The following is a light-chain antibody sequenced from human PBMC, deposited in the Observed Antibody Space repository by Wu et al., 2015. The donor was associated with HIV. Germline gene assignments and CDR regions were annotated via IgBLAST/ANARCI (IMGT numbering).Light chain of an antibody. J-gene: IGKJ4*01. Sequence: VLTQSPGTLSLPPGERATLSCRASQTIDPNSLAWFQQKPGQTPRLLIFSTNIRASDIPDRISGSGSGTDFTLTISGLEPEDFAMYYCHHYGGSPFGGGTRVE. CDR1: QTIDPNS. CDR3: HHYGGSP. V-gene: IGKV3-20*01. CDR2: STN.